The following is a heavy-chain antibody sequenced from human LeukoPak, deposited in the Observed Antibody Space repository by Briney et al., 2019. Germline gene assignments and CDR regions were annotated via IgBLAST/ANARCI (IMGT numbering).Heavy chain of an antibody. V-gene: IGHV1-24*01. CDR3: AGWGYSGYDGDY. CDR1: GYTLTELS. CDR2: FDPEDGET. Sequence: ASVKVSCKVSGYTLTELSMHWVRQAPGKGLEWMGGFDPEDGETIYAQKFQGRVTMTEDTSTDTAYMELSSLRSEDTAVYYCAGWGYSGYDGDYWGQGTTVTVSS. D-gene: IGHD5-12*01. J-gene: IGHJ4*03.